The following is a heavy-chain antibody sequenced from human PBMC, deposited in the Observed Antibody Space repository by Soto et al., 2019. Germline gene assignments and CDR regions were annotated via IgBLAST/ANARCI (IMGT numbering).Heavy chain of an antibody. CDR3: AKGPDFDIAVAGTAFDI. CDR1: GFTFSSYG. D-gene: IGHD6-19*01. V-gene: IGHV3-30*18. CDR2: ISYDGSNK. J-gene: IGHJ3*02. Sequence: QVQLVESGGGVVQPGRSLRLSCAASGFTFSSYGMHWVRQAPGKGLEWVAVISYDGSNKYYADSVKGRFTISRDNSKNTLYMQMNSLRAEDTAVYYCAKGPDFDIAVAGTAFDIWGQGTMVTVSS.